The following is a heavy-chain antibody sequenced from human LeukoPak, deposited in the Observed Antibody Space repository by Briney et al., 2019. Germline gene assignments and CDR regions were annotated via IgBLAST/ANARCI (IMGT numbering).Heavy chain of an antibody. CDR2: SSSSSYI. J-gene: IGHJ6*04. V-gene: IGHV3-21*01. Sequence: GGSLRLYCAASGFTFSSYSMNWVSQAPGKGLEWVSSSSSSSYIYYADSVKGRFTISRDNAKNSLYLQMNSLRAEDTAVYYCAELGITMIGGVWGKGTTVTISS. CDR1: GFTFSSYS. CDR3: AELGITMIGGV. D-gene: IGHD3-10*02.